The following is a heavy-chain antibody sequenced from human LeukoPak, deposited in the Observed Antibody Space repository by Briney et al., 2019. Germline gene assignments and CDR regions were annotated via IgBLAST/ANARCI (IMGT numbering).Heavy chain of an antibody. CDR1: GGSFSGYY. CDR3: ARGLKEVARGVIMGFDY. D-gene: IGHD3-10*01. Sequence: SETLSLTCAVYGGSFSGYYWSWIRQPPGKGLEWIGEINHSGSTNYNPSLKSRVTISVDTSKNQFSLKLSSVTAADTAVYYCARGLKEVARGVIMGFDYRGQGTLVTVYS. CDR2: INHSGST. J-gene: IGHJ4*02. V-gene: IGHV4-34*01.